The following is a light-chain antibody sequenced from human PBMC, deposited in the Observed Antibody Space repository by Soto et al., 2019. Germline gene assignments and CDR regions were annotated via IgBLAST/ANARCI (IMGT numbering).Light chain of an antibody. CDR3: SSYAGRDNVI. CDR1: SSNIGSHS. J-gene: IGLJ2*01. CDR2: RSS. V-gene: IGLV1-44*01. Sequence: QSVLTQPPSASGTPGQRITISCSGSSSNIGSHSVNWYQQLPGTAPKLLIYRSSQRPSGVPDRFSGSKSGTSASLAVSGLQAEDEADYYCSSYAGRDNVIFGGGTKLTVL.